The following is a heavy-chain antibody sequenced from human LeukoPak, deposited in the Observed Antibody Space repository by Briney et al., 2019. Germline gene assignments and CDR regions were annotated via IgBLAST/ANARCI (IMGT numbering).Heavy chain of an antibody. V-gene: IGHV3-74*03. Sequence: QPGGSLRLSCAASGFTFSTKWMHWVRQVPGKGLLWVSRISGDGSSTLYADSVKGRFTISRDNVENKLYLQMSSLRAEDPAVYYCASVKTNAPKPLDSWGQGTLVTVSS. D-gene: IGHD2-8*01. J-gene: IGHJ4*02. CDR2: ISGDGSST. CDR1: GFTFSTKW. CDR3: ASVKTNAPKPLDS.